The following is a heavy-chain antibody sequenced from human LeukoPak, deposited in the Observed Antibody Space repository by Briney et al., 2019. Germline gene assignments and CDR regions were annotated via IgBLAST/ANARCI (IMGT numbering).Heavy chain of an antibody. CDR3: ARGLGEGYPDY. D-gene: IGHD5-24*01. Sequence: KTSETLSHTCAVHGGSFSGFYWTWMRQPPGKGPEWIGEIFDGVRTNYNPSPKSRVTISGDTSKNLFSLILSSVTAADTAVYYCARGLGEGYPDYWGQGTLVTVSS. CDR1: GGSFSGFY. V-gene: IGHV4-34*01. CDR2: IFDGVRT. J-gene: IGHJ4*02.